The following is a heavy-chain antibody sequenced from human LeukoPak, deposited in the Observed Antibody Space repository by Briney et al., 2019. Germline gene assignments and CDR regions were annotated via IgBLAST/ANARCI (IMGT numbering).Heavy chain of an antibody. J-gene: IGHJ4*02. CDR3: ARHQYDGYEDY. CDR1: GGSISSSSYY. V-gene: IGHV4-39*01. CDR2: IYYSGST. Sequence: SETLSLTCTVSGGSISSSSYYWGWIRQPPGKGLEWIGSIYYSGSTYYNPSLKSRVTISVDTSKNQFSLKLSSVTAADTAVYYCARHQYDGYEDYWGQGTLVTVSS. D-gene: IGHD5-12*01.